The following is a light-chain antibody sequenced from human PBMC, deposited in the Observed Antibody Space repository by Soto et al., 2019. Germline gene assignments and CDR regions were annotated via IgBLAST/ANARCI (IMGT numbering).Light chain of an antibody. CDR3: SSYAGSNNVYV. CDR1: TRNLGGYNY. V-gene: IGLV2-8*01. CDR2: EVS. Sequence: QSLLTQPPPFSGPPGQSITISAMGTTRNLGGYNYVSWYQQPPGKAPKLMIYEVSKRPSGVPDRFSGSKSGNTASLTVSGLQAEDEADYYCSSYAGSNNVYVFGTGTKVTVL. J-gene: IGLJ1*01.